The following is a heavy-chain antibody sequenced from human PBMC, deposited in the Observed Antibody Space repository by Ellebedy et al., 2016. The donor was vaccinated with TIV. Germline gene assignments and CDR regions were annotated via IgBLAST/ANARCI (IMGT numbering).Heavy chain of an antibody. CDR1: GGSISSGDYY. CDR2: IYYSGST. Sequence: SETLSLXXTVSGGSISSGDYYWSWIRQPPGKGLEWIGYIYYSGSTYYNPSLKSRVTISVDTSKNQFSLKLSSVTAADTAVYYCARATRNYALSFDYWGQGTLVTVSS. CDR3: ARATRNYALSFDY. V-gene: IGHV4-30-4*01. D-gene: IGHD4-11*01. J-gene: IGHJ4*02.